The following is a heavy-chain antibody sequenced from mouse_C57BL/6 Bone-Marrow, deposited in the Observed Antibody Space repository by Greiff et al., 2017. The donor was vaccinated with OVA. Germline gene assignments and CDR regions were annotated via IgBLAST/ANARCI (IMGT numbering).Heavy chain of an antibody. J-gene: IGHJ1*03. CDR3: ARNKVYDEGLWYFDV. CDR2: IDPSDSET. D-gene: IGHD2-12*01. CDR1: GYTFTSYW. Sequence: QVQLQQPGAELVRPGSSVKLSCKASGYTFTSYWMHWVKQRPIQGLEWIGNIDPSDSETHYNQKFKDKATLTVDKSSSTASMRLRRLTSEDSAVYYCARNKVYDEGLWYFDVWGTGTTVTVAS. V-gene: IGHV1-52*01.